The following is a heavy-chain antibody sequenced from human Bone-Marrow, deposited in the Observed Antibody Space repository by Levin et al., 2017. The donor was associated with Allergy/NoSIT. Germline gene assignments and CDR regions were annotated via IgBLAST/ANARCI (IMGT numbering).Heavy chain of an antibody. J-gene: IGHJ6*02. Sequence: GGSLRLSCEASGFTFSSYPLHWVRQAPGKGLEWLAVVSFDGNNRYYADSVKGRFTISRDNSENTLYLQMNSLTSEDTAVYYCARDQEGCSNDACQQFYYYYYGVDVWGQGTTVTVSS. V-gene: IGHV3-30*04. D-gene: IGHD2-8*01. CDR1: GFTFSSYP. CDR3: ARDQEGCSNDACQQFYYYYYGVDV. CDR2: VSFDGNNR.